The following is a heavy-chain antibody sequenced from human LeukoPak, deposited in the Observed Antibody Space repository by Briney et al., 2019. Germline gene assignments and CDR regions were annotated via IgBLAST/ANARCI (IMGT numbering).Heavy chain of an antibody. Sequence: GGSLRLSCAASGFTFSSYWMTWVRQAPGRGLEWVANIEQDCSERYYVDSVKGRFTISRDNANKSLFLQMNSLRGEDTAVYYCARGFRGANWFDPWGQGTLVTVSS. CDR2: IEQDCSER. CDR1: GFTFSSYW. V-gene: IGHV3-7*04. D-gene: IGHD3-10*01. J-gene: IGHJ5*02. CDR3: ARGFRGANWFDP.